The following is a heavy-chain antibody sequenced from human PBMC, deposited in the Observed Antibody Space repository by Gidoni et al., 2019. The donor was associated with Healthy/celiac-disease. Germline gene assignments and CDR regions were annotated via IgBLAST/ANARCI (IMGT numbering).Heavy chain of an antibody. CDR3: ARDSAAGLDP. J-gene: IGHJ5*02. Sequence: SRDNAKNTLYLQMNSLRAEDTAVYYCARDSAAGLDPWGQGTLVTVSS. V-gene: IGHV3-74*01. D-gene: IGHD6-13*01.